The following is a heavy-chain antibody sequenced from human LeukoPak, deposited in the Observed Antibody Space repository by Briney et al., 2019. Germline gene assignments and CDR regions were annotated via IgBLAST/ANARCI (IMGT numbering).Heavy chain of an antibody. V-gene: IGHV3-66*01. D-gene: IGHD3-10*01. CDR2: IHSGGST. J-gene: IGHJ1*01. CDR1: GFTVSSNY. CDR3: AREGLWFGESEH. Sequence: PGGSLRLSCAASGFTVSSNYMNWVRQAPGKGMEWVSLIHSGGSTDYADYVKGRFIISSDNSTTTLYLQMHSLRAEDTAVYYCAREGLWFGESEHWGQGTLVTVSS.